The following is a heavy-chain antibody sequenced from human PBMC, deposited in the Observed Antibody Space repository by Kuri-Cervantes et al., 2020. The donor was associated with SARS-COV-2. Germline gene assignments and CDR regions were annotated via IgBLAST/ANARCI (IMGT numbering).Heavy chain of an antibody. CDR1: GFTFSSYS. J-gene: IGHJ4*02. CDR2: INPDGSYT. D-gene: IGHD1-1*01. Sequence: GESLKISCAASGFTFSSYSMNWVRQAPGKGLVWVSRINPDGSYTNNADSVKGRFTLSRDNAKNMLFLQMNSLRAEDTAVYYCVRDGDHWNFDYWGQGTLVT. CDR3: VRDGDHWNFDY. V-gene: IGHV3-74*01.